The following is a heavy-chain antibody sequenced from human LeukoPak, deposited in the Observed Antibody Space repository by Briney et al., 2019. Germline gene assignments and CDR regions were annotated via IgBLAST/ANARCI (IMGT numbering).Heavy chain of an antibody. CDR3: ARLRMVTAIRPRIGFDY. V-gene: IGHV4-34*01. Sequence: ASETLSLTCAVYGGSFSGYYWSWIRQPPGKGLEWIGEINHSGSTNYNPSLKSRVTISVDTSKNQFSLKLSSVTAADTAVYCCARLRMVTAIRPRIGFDYWGQGTLVTVSS. CDR1: GGSFSGYY. CDR2: INHSGST. J-gene: IGHJ4*02. D-gene: IGHD2-21*02.